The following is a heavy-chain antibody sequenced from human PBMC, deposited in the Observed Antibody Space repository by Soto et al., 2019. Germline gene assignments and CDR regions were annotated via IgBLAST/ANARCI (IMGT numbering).Heavy chain of an antibody. Sequence: SDTLSLTCTISCYSICSYYWSWIRQPPGKGLEWIGYIYYSGSTNYNPSLKSRVTISVDTSKNQFSLKLSSVTAADTAVYYCARQQEAGEFDPWGQGTLVTVS. CDR3: ARQQEAGEFDP. CDR1: CYSICSYY. D-gene: IGHD6-19*01. J-gene: IGHJ5*02. CDR2: IYYSGST. V-gene: IGHV4-59*08.